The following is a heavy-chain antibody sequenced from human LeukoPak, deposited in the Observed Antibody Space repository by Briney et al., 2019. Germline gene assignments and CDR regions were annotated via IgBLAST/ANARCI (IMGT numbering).Heavy chain of an antibody. CDR1: GFTFSHYG. CDR3: ARHQYGSGSYTFDY. CDR2: IWHDGSNE. D-gene: IGHD3-10*01. Sequence: PGGSLRLSCAASGFTFSHYGMHWVRQAPGKGLEWVAVIWHDGSNEYYADSVKGQFTISRDNSKNTLYLQMNSLRAEDTAVYYCARHQYGSGSYTFDYWGQGTLVTVSS. V-gene: IGHV3-33*01. J-gene: IGHJ4*02.